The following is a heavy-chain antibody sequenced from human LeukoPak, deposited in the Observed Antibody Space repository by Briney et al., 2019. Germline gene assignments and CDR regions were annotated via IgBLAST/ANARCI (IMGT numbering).Heavy chain of an antibody. CDR1: GFRFTNYW. Sequence: GGSLRLSCAASGFRFTNYWMSWVRQAPGKGLEWVANIKQDGSEKDYVDSMKGRFTISRDNAKNSVYLQVNSLRAEDTAVYYCARIGYSSSSFDYWGQGTLVTVSS. CDR2: IKQDGSEK. V-gene: IGHV3-7*01. D-gene: IGHD6-13*01. CDR3: ARIGYSSSSFDY. J-gene: IGHJ4*02.